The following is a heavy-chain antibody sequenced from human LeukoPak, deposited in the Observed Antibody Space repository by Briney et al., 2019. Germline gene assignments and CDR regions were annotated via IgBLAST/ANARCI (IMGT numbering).Heavy chain of an antibody. Sequence: SETLSLTCTVSGGSISSSSYYWGWIRQPPGKGLEWIGSIYYSGSTYYNPSLKSRVTISVDTSKNQFSLKLSSVTAADTAVYYCARDFTALYYYDSSGYYRDAFDIWGQGTMVTVSS. J-gene: IGHJ3*02. D-gene: IGHD3-22*01. V-gene: IGHV4-39*07. CDR3: ARDFTALYYYDSSGYYRDAFDI. CDR2: IYYSGST. CDR1: GGSISSSSYY.